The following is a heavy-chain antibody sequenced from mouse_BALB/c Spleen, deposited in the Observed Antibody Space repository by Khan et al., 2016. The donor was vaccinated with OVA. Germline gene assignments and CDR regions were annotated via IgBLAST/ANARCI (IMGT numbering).Heavy chain of an antibody. D-gene: IGHD3-1*01. CDR2: IRYDGNS. J-gene: IGHJ3*01. CDR1: GYSITSGYF. CDR3: ARGGSSGPAWFTN. Sequence: EVQLQESGPGLVKPSQSLSLTCSVTGYSITSGYFWNWIRQFPGNKLEWMGYIRYDGNSNYYPSLKNRISISRDTSKKQFFLKLNSVTPEDTATYYCARGGSSGPAWFTNWGQGTLVTVSA. V-gene: IGHV3-6*02.